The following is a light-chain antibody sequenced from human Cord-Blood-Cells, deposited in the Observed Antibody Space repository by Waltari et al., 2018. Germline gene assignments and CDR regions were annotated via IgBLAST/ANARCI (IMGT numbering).Light chain of an antibody. CDR3: QQYYSTPLT. CDR2: WAS. CDR1: QSVLYSSNNKNY. J-gene: IGKJ4*01. Sequence: DIVMTQSPDSLAVSLGERATINCKSSQSVLYSSNNKNYLAWYQQKPGQPPKLLMYWASTRESGVPDQFSGSGSGTDFTLTISSLQAEDVAVYYCQQYYSTPLTFGGGTKVEIK. V-gene: IGKV4-1*01.